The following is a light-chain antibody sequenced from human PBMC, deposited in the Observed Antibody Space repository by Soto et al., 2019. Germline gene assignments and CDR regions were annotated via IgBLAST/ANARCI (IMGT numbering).Light chain of an antibody. CDR3: SSYTTSSTHVV. J-gene: IGLJ2*01. CDR1: SSDVGSYNY. CDR2: DVS. Sequence: QSALPPPASVSGSPGQSIPISCTGTSSDVGSYNYVSWYQQDPGQAPKLMIYDVSNRPSGVSYRFSGAKSGNTASLTISGLQAEDEADYYGSSYTTSSTHVVFGGGTKVTVL. V-gene: IGLV2-14*01.